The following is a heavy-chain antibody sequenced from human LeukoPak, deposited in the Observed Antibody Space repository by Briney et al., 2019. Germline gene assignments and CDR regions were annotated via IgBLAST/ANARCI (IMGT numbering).Heavy chain of an antibody. CDR2: ISGDGGST. D-gene: IGHD3-3*01. CDR1: GFTFDDYA. V-gene: IGHV3-43*02. Sequence: GGSLTLSCAASGFTFDDYAMHWVRQAPGKGLEWVSLISGDGGSTYYADSVKGRFTISRDNSKNSLYLQMNSLRTEGTALYYCAKDIRSGPDYWGQGTLVTVSS. CDR3: AKDIRSGPDY. J-gene: IGHJ4*02.